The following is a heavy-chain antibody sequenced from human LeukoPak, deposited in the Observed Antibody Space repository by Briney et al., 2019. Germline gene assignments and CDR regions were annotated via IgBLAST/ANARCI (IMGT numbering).Heavy chain of an antibody. V-gene: IGHV1-2*02. Sequence: ASVKVSCKASGYTFTGYFMHWVRQAPGQGLEWMGWINPNSGGTNYAQKFQDRVTMTRDTPISTAYMELSRLRSDDTAVYYCARGGLQTWYYYMDVWGKGTTVTVSS. CDR2: INPNSGGT. CDR1: GYTFTGYF. CDR3: ARGGLQTWYYYMDV. J-gene: IGHJ6*03.